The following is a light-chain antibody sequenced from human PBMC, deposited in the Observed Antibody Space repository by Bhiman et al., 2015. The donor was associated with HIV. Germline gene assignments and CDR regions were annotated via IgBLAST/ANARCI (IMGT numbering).Light chain of an antibody. Sequence: QSALTQPRSVSGSPGQSVTISCTGATIDLRPYGFVSWYLHYPGKAPKLLISGNSNRPSGVPDRFSGSKSGTSASLAITGLQAEDEADYYCQSYDSRLTEVFGTGTKVTVL. CDR1: TIDLRPYGF. V-gene: IGLV2-11*01. J-gene: IGLJ1*01. CDR3: QSYDSRLTEV. CDR2: GNS.